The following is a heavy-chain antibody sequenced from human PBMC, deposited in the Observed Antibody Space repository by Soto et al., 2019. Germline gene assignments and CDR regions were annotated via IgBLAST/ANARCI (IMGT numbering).Heavy chain of an antibody. CDR2: ISGSGGST. V-gene: IGHV3-23*01. CDR1: GFTFSSYA. Sequence: EVQLLESGGGLVQPGGSLRLSCAASGFTFSSYAMSWVRQAPGKGLEWVSAISGSGGSTYYADSVKGRFTISRDNSKNTLYLQMSSLRAEDTALYDCAKDLYCSSTSCTSGFDYWGQGTLVTVSS. CDR3: AKDLYCSSTSCTSGFDY. D-gene: IGHD2-2*01. J-gene: IGHJ4*02.